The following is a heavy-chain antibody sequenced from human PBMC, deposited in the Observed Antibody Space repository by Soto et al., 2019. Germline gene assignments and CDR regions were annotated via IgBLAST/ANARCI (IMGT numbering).Heavy chain of an antibody. CDR1: GYTFTGYY. CDR3: ARENYDYWSGYYADWFDP. CDR2: INPNSGGT. D-gene: IGHD3-3*01. J-gene: IGHJ5*02. Sequence: ASVKVSCKAYGYTFTGYYMHWVRQAPGQGREWMGWINPNSGGTNYAQKFQGRVTMTRDTSISTAYMELGRLRSDDTAVYYCARENYDYWSGYYADWFDPWGQGTLVTVSS. V-gene: IGHV1-2*02.